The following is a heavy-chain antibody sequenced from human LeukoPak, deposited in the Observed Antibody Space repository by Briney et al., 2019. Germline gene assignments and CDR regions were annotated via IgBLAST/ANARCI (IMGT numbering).Heavy chain of an antibody. Sequence: GGSLRLSCAASGFTFSNAWMSWVRQAPGKGLEWVAVISYDGSNKYYADSVKGRFTISRDNSKNTLYLQMNSLRAEDTAVYYCARDRMAELGSSNYFDYWGQGTLVTVSS. J-gene: IGHJ4*02. CDR3: ARDRMAELGSSNYFDY. CDR2: ISYDGSNK. D-gene: IGHD2-15*01. CDR1: GFTFSNAW. V-gene: IGHV3-30-3*01.